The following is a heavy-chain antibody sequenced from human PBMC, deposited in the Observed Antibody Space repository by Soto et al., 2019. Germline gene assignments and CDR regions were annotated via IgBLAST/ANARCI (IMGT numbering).Heavy chain of an antibody. CDR2: MNPHSGNT. J-gene: IGHJ4*02. D-gene: IGHD3-16*02. Sequence: ASVKVSCKASGYTFTSYDINWVRQASGQGLEWMGWMNPHSGNTGYAQKFQGRVTMTRNTSISTAYMELSSLRSGDTAVYYCARGDIITFGGIIVSGFDFWGQGTLVTVSS. CDR3: ARGDIITFGGIIVSGFDF. V-gene: IGHV1-8*01. CDR1: GYTFTSYD.